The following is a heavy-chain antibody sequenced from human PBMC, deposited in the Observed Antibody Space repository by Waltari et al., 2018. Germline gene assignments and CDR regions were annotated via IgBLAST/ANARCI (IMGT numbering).Heavy chain of an antibody. Sequence: QVQLVQSGAEVKKPGASVKVSCKASGYTFTGYYMHWVRQAPGQGLEWMGWFNPNSGGTNLAQKFQGRVTMTRDTSISTAYMELSRLRSDDTAVYYCARGDVSYGSDVWGKGTTVTVSS. CDR2: FNPNSGGT. CDR3: ARGDVSYGSDV. J-gene: IGHJ6*04. CDR1: GYTFTGYY. V-gene: IGHV1-2*02. D-gene: IGHD5-18*01.